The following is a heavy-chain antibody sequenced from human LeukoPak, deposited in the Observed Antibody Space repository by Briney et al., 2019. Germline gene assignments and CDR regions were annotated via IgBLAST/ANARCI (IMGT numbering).Heavy chain of an antibody. CDR1: GFTFSSYG. J-gene: IGHJ6*02. D-gene: IGHD4-11*01. CDR3: ASLGYSKGYYYGMDV. CDR2: ISYDGSNK. Sequence: PGRSLRLSCAASGFTFSSYGMHWVRQAPGKGLEWVAVISYDGSNKYYADSVKGRFTISRDNSKNTLYLQMNSLRAEDTALYYCASLGYSKGYYYGMDVWGQGATVTVSS. V-gene: IGHV3-30*03.